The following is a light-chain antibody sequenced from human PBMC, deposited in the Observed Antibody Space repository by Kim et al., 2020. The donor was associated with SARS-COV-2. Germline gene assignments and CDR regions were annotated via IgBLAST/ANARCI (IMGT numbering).Light chain of an antibody. V-gene: IGKV1-39*01. J-gene: IGKJ5*01. CDR3: QQGYSSPQIT. CDR2: AAS. Sequence: SVGDRVIITCRTSQSISSHLNWYQQKPGKAPNLLIFAASSLQSGVPSMFSGSGSGTDFTLTITTLQPEDFATYYCQQGYSSPQITFGQGTRLEIK. CDR1: QSISSH.